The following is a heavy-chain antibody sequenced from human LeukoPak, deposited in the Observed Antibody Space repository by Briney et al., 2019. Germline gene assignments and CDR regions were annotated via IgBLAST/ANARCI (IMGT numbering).Heavy chain of an antibody. CDR1: RFTFSGFG. J-gene: IGHJ4*02. Sequence: GGSLRLSCAASRFTFSGFGMHWVRQAPGKGLEWVAVISYDESNKYYADSVKGRFTISRDNSKNTVFLQMNSLRAEDTAVYYCAKDRSIAAGGTVSEIDNWGQGTLVTVSS. D-gene: IGHD6-13*01. CDR2: ISYDESNK. CDR3: AKDRSIAAGGTVSEIDN. V-gene: IGHV3-30*18.